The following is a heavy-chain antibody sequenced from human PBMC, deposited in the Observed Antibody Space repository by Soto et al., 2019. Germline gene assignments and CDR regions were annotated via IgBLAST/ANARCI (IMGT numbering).Heavy chain of an antibody. CDR2: ISSSSSYI. J-gene: IGHJ5*02. V-gene: IGHV3-21*01. CDR1: GFTFSSYS. CDR3: ARGPSMDIVLVPAAMRWFDP. D-gene: IGHD2-2*03. Sequence: TGGSLRLSCAASGFTFSSYSMNWVRQAPGKGLEWVSSISSSSSYIYYADSVKGRFTISRDNAKNSLYLQMNSLRAEDTAVYYCARGPSMDIVLVPAAMRWFDPWGQGTLVTVSS.